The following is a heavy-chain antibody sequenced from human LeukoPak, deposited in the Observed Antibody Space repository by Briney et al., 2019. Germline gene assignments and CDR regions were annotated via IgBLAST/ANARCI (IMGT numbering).Heavy chain of an antibody. CDR1: DGSISSYS. V-gene: IGHV4-59*01. CDR2: ISYSGSP. Sequence: SETLSLTCTVSDGSISSYSWSWIRQPPGKGLEWIGYISYSGSPNYNPPLRSRVTISVDTSKEQFSLKLISVTAADTAVYYCARVAYGSGSYYLDYWGQGTLVTVSS. D-gene: IGHD3-10*01. CDR3: ARVAYGSGSYYLDY. J-gene: IGHJ4*02.